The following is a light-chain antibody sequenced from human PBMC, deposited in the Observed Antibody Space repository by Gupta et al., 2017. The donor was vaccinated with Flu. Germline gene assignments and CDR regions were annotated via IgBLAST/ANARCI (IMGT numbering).Light chain of an antibody. Sequence: QSALTQPAPVSGSPGQSVTISCTGTNDNVGAYNLVSWYQQHPGKAPKVIIYEDNKWPSGVSIRFSGSKSGNTASLTISGLQAEDEADYYCCSYATGNTYVFGTGTKVTVL. J-gene: IGLJ1*01. CDR3: CSYATGNTYV. CDR2: EDN. V-gene: IGLV2-23*01. CDR1: NDNVGAYNL.